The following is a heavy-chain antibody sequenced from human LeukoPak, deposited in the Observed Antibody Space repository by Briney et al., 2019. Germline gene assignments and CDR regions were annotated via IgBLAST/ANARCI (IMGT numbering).Heavy chain of an antibody. CDR2: INHSGST. CDR1: GGSFSGYY. V-gene: IGHV4-34*01. J-gene: IGHJ3*02. CDR3: ARGLEYYDGSTYAFDI. Sequence: PSETLSLTCAVYGGSFSGYYWSWIRQPPGKGLEWIGEINHSGSTNYNPSLKSRVTISVDTSKNQFSLKLSSVTAADTAVYYCARGLEYYDGSTYAFDIWGQGTMVTVSS. D-gene: IGHD3-22*01.